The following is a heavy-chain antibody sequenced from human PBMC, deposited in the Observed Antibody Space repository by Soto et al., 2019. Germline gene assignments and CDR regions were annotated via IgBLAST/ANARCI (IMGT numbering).Heavy chain of an antibody. CDR3: ARSSMVRDLLFDY. D-gene: IGHD3-10*01. J-gene: IGHJ4*02. CDR2: TSAYNANT. Sequence: QVQLVQSGAEVKKPGASVKVSCKASGYTFTSYGISWVRQAPGQGLEWMGWTSAYNANTNYAQKLQGRVTMTTHTSKSTAYMELRSLTSDDTAVYYCARSSMVRDLLFDYWGQGTLVTVSS. V-gene: IGHV1-18*01. CDR1: GYTFTSYG.